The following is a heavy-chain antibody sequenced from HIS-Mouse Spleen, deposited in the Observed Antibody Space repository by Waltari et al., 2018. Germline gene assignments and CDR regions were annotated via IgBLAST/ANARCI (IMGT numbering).Heavy chain of an antibody. V-gene: IGHV3-53*01. CDR3: ARDHLGSDAFDI. Sequence: EVQLVESGGGLIQPGGSLRLSCAASGFTVSSNYMSWVRQAPGKGLELVSVISSGGSTYYADSLQGRFTISIDNSKNTLYLQMNSLSAEDTAVYYCARDHLGSDAFDIWGQGTMVTVSS. CDR1: GFTVSSNY. CDR2: ISSGGST. J-gene: IGHJ3*02. D-gene: IGHD3-10*01.